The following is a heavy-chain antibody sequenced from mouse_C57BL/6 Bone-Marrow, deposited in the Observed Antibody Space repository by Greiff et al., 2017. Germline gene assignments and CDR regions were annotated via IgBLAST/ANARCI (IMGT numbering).Heavy chain of an antibody. CDR1: GFNIKDYY. CDR2: IDPEDGDT. Sequence: VQLKQSGAELVRPGASVTLSCTASGFNIKDYYMHWVKQRPDQGLEWIGRIDPEDGDTEYGPKFQGKATMTADTSSHTAYLQLSSLTSEDSAVYYCTRYRGYWGQGTTLTVSS. D-gene: IGHD2-14*01. J-gene: IGHJ2*01. V-gene: IGHV14-1*01. CDR3: TRYRGY.